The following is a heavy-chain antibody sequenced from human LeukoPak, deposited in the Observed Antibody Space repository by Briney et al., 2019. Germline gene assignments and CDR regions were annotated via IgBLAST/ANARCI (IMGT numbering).Heavy chain of an antibody. J-gene: IGHJ4*02. CDR2: IKQDGTEK. CDR1: GFTFSSDW. Sequence: HPGGSLRLSCAASGFTFSSDWMTWVRQAPGKGLEWVANIKQDGTEKYYVDSEKGRFTISRDNAKNSLYLQMNSLRVEDTAVYYCASSRYGGYWGQGTLVTVSS. CDR3: ASSRYGGY. D-gene: IGHD3-10*01. V-gene: IGHV3-7*01.